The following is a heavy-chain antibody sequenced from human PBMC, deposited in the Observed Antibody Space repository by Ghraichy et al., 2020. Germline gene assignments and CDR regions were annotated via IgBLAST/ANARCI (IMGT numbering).Heavy chain of an antibody. Sequence: SVKVSCKASGGTFSSYAISWVRQAPGQGLEWMGGIIPIFGTANYAQKFQGRVTITADESTSTAYMELSSLRSEDTAVYYCARVQFGKRRRIAARRWDYYYYGMDVWGQGTTVTVSS. CDR2: IIPIFGTA. D-gene: IGHD6-6*01. CDR1: GGTFSSYA. V-gene: IGHV1-69*13. J-gene: IGHJ6*02. CDR3: ARVQFGKRRRIAARRWDYYYYGMDV.